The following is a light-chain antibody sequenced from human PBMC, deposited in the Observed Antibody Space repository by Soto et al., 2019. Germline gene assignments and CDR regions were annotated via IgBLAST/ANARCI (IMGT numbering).Light chain of an antibody. Sequence: DIQMTQSPSSVSASVGDRVTITCRASQGLGVWLGWYQQKPGKAPKLLIYAASSLQSGVPSRFSGSGSGTDFTLTISSLQPDDFATYYCQQYNSYPYTFGQGTKVDIK. CDR3: QQYNSYPYT. CDR1: QGLGVW. J-gene: IGKJ2*01. V-gene: IGKV1D-16*01. CDR2: AAS.